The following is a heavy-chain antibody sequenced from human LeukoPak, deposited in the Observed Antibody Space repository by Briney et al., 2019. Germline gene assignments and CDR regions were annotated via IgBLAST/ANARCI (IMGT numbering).Heavy chain of an antibody. CDR3: ARGVSIPKPNYYYYGMDV. J-gene: IGHJ6*02. D-gene: IGHD2-21*01. CDR2: ISYDGSSK. CDR1: GFTFSSYA. Sequence: GGSLRLSCAASGFTFSSYAMHWVRQAPGKGLEWVAVISYDGSSKYYADSVKGRFTISRDNSKNTLYLQMNSLRAEDTAVYYCARGVSIPKPNYYYYGMDVWGQGTTVTVSS. V-gene: IGHV3-30-3*01.